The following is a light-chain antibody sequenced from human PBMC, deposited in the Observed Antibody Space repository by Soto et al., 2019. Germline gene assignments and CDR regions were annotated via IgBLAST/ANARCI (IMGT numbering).Light chain of an antibody. V-gene: IGLV1-44*01. CDR1: RSNIGNNA. CDR2: NNN. Sequence: QSVLTQTPSASGTPGQTVTISCSGSRSNIGNNAVSWYQQFPGTAPKLLIYNNNQRPSAVPDRFSGSKSGTAASLAISWLQSEDEADYYCATWDDSLNARGVFGGGTKLTVL. CDR3: ATWDDSLNARGV. J-gene: IGLJ3*02.